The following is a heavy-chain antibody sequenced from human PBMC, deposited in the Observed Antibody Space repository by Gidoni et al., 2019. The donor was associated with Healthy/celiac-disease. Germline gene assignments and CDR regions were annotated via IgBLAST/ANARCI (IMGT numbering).Heavy chain of an antibody. V-gene: IGHV3-33*01. CDR3: ARDYGGNSPFDY. CDR2: IWYDGSNK. J-gene: IGHJ4*02. D-gene: IGHD4-17*01. Sequence: HVPLVESGGGVVQPGSSLRLSGAASGFTFSSYGMHWVRQAPGKGLEWVAVIWYDGSNKYYADSVKGRFTISRDNSKNTLYLRMNSLRAEDTAGYYCARDYGGNSPFDYWGQGTLVTVSS. CDR1: GFTFSSYG.